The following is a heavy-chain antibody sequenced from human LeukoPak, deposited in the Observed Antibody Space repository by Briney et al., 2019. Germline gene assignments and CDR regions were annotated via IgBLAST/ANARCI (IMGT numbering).Heavy chain of an antibody. CDR2: IKPDGSEK. J-gene: IGHJ4*02. V-gene: IGHV3-7*04. CDR1: GFTFSRFW. CDR3: ARENYFDY. Sequence: GGSLRLACAAYGFTFSRFWMGWVRQAPGKGLEWVANIKPDGSEKNYGESVRGRFTISRDNARNSLYLQMNSLRAEDAAVYYCARENYFDYWGQGTLVTVSS.